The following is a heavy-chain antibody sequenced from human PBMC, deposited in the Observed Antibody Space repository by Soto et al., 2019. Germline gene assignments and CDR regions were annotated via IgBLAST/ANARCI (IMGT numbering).Heavy chain of an antibody. CDR2: INHSGST. Sequence: PSEILSLTCAVYGGSFSGYYWSWIRQPPGKGLEWIGEINHSGSTNYNPSLKSRVTISVDTSKNQFSLKLSSVTAADTAVYYCARGRLAPDIVVVPAAHSGNWFDPWGQGTLVTVSS. CDR3: ARGRLAPDIVVVPAAHSGNWFDP. V-gene: IGHV4-34*01. J-gene: IGHJ5*02. CDR1: GGSFSGYY. D-gene: IGHD2-2*01.